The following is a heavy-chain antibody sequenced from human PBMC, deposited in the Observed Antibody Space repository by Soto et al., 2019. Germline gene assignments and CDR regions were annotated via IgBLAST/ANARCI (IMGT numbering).Heavy chain of an antibody. CDR3: ATDTVVLDS. CDR1: VFTLSGYD. D-gene: IGHD2-15*01. V-gene: IGHV3-11*01. Sequence: PGRSVRLCCAAAVFTLSGYDMCWIRQATGKGLECVSYISSSGSTIYYADSVKGRFTISRDNAKNSLYLQMNSLRAEDTAVYYYATDTVVLDSRAQRTPVPVSS. J-gene: IGHJ5*01. CDR2: ISSSGSTI.